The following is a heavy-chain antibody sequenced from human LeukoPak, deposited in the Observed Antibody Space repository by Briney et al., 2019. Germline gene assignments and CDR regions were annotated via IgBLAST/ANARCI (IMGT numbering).Heavy chain of an antibody. CDR2: FDPEDGET. D-gene: IGHD2-2*02. CDR3: ATVKYCSSTSCYRGYAFDI. Sequence: ASVKVSCKASGYTFTSYAMHWVRQAPGKGLEWMGGFDPEDGETIYAQKFQGRVTMTEDTSTDTAYMELSSLRSEDTAVYYCATVKYCSSTSCYRGYAFDIWGQGTMVTVSS. J-gene: IGHJ3*02. CDR1: GYTFTSYA. V-gene: IGHV1-24*01.